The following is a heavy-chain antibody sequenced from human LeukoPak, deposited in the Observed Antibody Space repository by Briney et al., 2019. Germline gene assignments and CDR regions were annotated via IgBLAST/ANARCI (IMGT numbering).Heavy chain of an antibody. Sequence: ASVKVSCKASGYTFTGYYMHWVRQAPGQGLEWMGWINPNSGGTNYAQKFQGRVTMTRDTSISTAYMELSRLRSGDTAVYYCARDSPPRIVGATFDYWGQGTLVTVSS. J-gene: IGHJ4*02. V-gene: IGHV1-2*02. CDR1: GYTFTGYY. CDR3: ARDSPPRIVGATFDY. D-gene: IGHD1-26*01. CDR2: INPNSGGT.